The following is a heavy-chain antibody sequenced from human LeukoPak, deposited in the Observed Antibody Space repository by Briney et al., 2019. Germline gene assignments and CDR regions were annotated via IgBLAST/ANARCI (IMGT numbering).Heavy chain of an antibody. D-gene: IGHD3-22*01. J-gene: IGHJ4*02. CDR2: MNPNSGNT. V-gene: IGHV1-8*01. CDR1: GYTFTSYD. CDR3: ARAHYDSSGYPRY. Sequence: ASVKVSCKASGYTFTSYDINWVRQATGQGLEWMGWMNPNSGNTGYAQKFQGRVTMTRNTSISTAYMGLSSLRSEDTAVYYCARAHYDSSGYPRYWGQGTLVTVSS.